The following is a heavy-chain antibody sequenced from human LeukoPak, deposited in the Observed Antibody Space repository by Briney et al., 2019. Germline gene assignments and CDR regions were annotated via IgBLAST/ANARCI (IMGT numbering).Heavy chain of an antibody. CDR1: GFTFGDYA. D-gene: IGHD5-12*01. CDR2: IRSKGYGGTT. J-gene: IGHJ6*02. V-gene: IGHV3-49*04. Sequence: GGSLRLSCRGSGFTFGDYAMSWVRQAPGKGLEWVGFIRSKGYGGTTEYAASVKGRFILSRDDSKSIAYLQMNSLKTEDTAVYYCTRVGGYDYVGEYYYGMDVWGQGTTVTVSS. CDR3: TRVGGYDYVGEYYYGMDV.